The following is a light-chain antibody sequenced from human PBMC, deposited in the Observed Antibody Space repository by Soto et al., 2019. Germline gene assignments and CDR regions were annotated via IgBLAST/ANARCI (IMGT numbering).Light chain of an antibody. CDR2: KAS. J-gene: IGKJ2*01. Sequence: DLQMTQSPSTLSASVGDRVTITCRASQSISSWLAWYQQKPGKAPKLLIYKASSLESGVPSRFSGSGSGTEFTLTISSLQPDDFATYYCQQYNSYPHTFGQGTKLEIK. CDR1: QSISSW. CDR3: QQYNSYPHT. V-gene: IGKV1-5*03.